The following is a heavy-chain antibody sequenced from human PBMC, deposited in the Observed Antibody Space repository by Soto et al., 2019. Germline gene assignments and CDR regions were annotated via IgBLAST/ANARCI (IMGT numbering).Heavy chain of an antibody. Sequence: PGGSLRLSCAASGFTFSDYAMHWVRQAPGKGLEWVAVVSHDGRNTHYADSVKGRFTISRDNAKNTPYLQMNSLRAEDTAVYYCAIRASYYDSSGYFDYWGQGTLVTVSS. CDR3: AIRASYYDSSGYFDY. CDR2: VSHDGRNT. V-gene: IGHV3-30*03. D-gene: IGHD3-22*01. J-gene: IGHJ4*02. CDR1: GFTFSDYA.